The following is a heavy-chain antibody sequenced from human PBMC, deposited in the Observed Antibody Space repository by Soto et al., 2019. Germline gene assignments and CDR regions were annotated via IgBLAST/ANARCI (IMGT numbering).Heavy chain of an antibody. D-gene: IGHD4-17*01. CDR3: AKDRMTTVTKYYYYYGMDV. CDR2: ISYDGSNK. V-gene: IGHV3-30*18. CDR1: GFTFSSYG. Sequence: QVQLVESGGGVVQPGRSLRLSCAASGFTFSSYGMHWVRQAPGKGLEWVAVISYDGSNKYYADSVKGRFTISRDNSKNTLYLQMNSLRAEDTAVYYFAKDRMTTVTKYYYYYGMDVWGQGTTVTVSS. J-gene: IGHJ6*02.